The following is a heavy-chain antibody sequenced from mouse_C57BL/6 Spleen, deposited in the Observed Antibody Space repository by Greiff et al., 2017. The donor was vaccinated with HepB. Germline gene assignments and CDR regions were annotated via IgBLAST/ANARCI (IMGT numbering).Heavy chain of an antibody. J-gene: IGHJ1*03. V-gene: IGHV1-82*01. CDR1: GYAFSSSW. CDR2: IYPGDGDT. CDR3: ARDWDGYFDV. D-gene: IGHD4-1*01. Sequence: LQESGPELVKPGASVKISCKASGYAFSSSWMNWVKQRPGQGLEWIGRIYPGDGDTNYNGKFKGKATLTADKSSSTAYMQLSSLTSEDSAVYFCARDWDGYFDVWGTGTTVTVSS.